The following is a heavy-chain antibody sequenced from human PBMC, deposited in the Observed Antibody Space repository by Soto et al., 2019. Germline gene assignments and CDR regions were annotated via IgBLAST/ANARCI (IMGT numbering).Heavy chain of an antibody. Sequence: GGSLRLSCAASGFTFSSYGMHWVRQAPGKGLEWVAVISYDGSNKYYADSVKGRFTISRDNSKNTLYLQMNSLRAEDTAVYYCARESEDLTSNFDYWGQGTLVTVSS. CDR3: ARESEDLTSNFDY. CDR1: GFTFSSYG. J-gene: IGHJ4*02. CDR2: ISYDGSNK. V-gene: IGHV3-30*03.